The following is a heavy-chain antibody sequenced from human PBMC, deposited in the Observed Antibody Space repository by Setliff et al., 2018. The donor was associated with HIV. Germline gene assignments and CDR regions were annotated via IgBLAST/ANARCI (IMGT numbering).Heavy chain of an antibody. Sequence: GGSLRLSCAASGFTFSTFWMSWVRQAPGKGLEFVANIKEDGSMKNYVDSVKGRFTISRDNTKNLVYLQMSVLRAEDTATYYCARDPGSSAFDYWGQGAPVTVSS. J-gene: IGHJ4*02. CDR1: GFTFSTFW. CDR2: IKEDGSMK. CDR3: ARDPGSSAFDY. D-gene: IGHD1-26*01. V-gene: IGHV3-7*03.